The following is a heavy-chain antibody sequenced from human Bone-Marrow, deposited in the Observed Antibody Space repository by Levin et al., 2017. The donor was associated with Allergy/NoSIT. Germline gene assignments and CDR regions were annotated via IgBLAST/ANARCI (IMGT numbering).Heavy chain of an antibody. Sequence: GGSLRLSCAASGFTVSSNYMSWVRQAPGKGLEWVSVIYSGGHTPYADSVKGRFTISRDNSRNTVYLQMNSRSADETAVYYCESADGRSGCYCPIDYWGQGTLVTVSS. D-gene: IGHD1-26*01. CDR3: ESADGRSGCYCPIDY. CDR2: IYSGGHT. CDR1: GFTVSSNY. J-gene: IGHJ4*02. V-gene: IGHV3-66*01.